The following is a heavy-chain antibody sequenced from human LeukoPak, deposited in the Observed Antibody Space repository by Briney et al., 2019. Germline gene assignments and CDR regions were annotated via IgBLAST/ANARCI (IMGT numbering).Heavy chain of an antibody. CDR1: GGSISSGSYY. CDR2: IYTSGST. D-gene: IGHD3-10*01. J-gene: IGHJ5*02. CDR3: ARDPVRGWFDP. Sequence: SETLSLTCTVSGGSISSGSYYWRWIRQPAGKGLEWIGRIYTSGSTNYNPSLKSRVTISVDTSKNQFSLKLSSVTAADTAVYYCARDPVRGWFDPWGQGTLVTVSS. V-gene: IGHV4-61*02.